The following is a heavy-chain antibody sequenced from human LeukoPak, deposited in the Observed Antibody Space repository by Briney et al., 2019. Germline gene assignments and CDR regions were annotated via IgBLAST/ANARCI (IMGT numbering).Heavy chain of an antibody. Sequence: SETLSLTCTVSGGSISSYYWSWIRQPPGKGLEWIGYIYYSGSTNYNPSLKSRVTISVDTSKNQFSLKLSSVTAADTAVYYCARVRVPLPRLIAVAGTGWYFDLWGRGTLVTVSS. CDR3: ARVRVPLPRLIAVAGTGWYFDL. D-gene: IGHD6-19*01. V-gene: IGHV4-59*01. J-gene: IGHJ2*01. CDR1: GGSISSYY. CDR2: IYYSGST.